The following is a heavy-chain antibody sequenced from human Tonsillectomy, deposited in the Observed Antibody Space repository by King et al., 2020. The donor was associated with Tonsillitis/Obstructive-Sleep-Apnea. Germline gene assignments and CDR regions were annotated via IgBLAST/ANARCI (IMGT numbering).Heavy chain of an antibody. CDR2: TYYTGST. CDR3: ARHKVPTSLWPFSFDY. Sequence: VQLQESGPGLVKPSETLSLICTVSGGSISSYYWSWIRQPPGKGLEWVGYTYYTGSTNYNPTPQSRVTISVDTSKNLFSLKLSPVTAADTALYYCARHKVPTSLWPFSFDYWGQGTLVTVSS. CDR1: GGSISSYY. D-gene: IGHD2/OR15-2a*01. J-gene: IGHJ4*02. V-gene: IGHV4-59*08.